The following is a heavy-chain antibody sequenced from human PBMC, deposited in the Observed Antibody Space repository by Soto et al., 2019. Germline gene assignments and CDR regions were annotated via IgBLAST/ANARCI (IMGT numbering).Heavy chain of an antibody. CDR2: IYYSGST. CDR1: GGSISSGDYY. Sequence: SETLSLTCTVSGGSISSGDYYWSWIRQPPGKGLEWIGYIYYSGSTYYNPSLKSRVTISVDTSKNQFSLKLSSVTAADTAVYYCASWSALSYYDYWGQGTLVTVSS. V-gene: IGHV4-30-4*01. J-gene: IGHJ4*02. CDR3: ASWSALSYYDY. D-gene: IGHD3-10*01.